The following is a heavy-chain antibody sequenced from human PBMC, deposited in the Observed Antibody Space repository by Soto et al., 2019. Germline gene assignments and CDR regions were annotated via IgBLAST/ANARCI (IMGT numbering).Heavy chain of an antibody. CDR2: IYYSGST. CDR3: ARGVTTIEFDP. Sequence: QVQLQESGPGLVKPSETLSLTCTVSGGSVSSGSYYWSWLRPPPGKGLEWIGYIYYSGSTNYNPSRNIRVTISVDTSKNQFSLKLSSVTAADTAVYYCARGVTTIEFDPWGQGTLVTVSS. V-gene: IGHV4-61*01. J-gene: IGHJ5*02. CDR1: GGSVSSGSYY. D-gene: IGHD4-4*01.